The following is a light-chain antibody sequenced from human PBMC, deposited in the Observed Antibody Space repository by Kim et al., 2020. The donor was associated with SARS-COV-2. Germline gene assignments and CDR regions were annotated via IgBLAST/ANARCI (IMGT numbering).Light chain of an antibody. CDR2: GTS. J-gene: IGKJ4*01. CDR1: QTISSSY. V-gene: IGKV3-20*01. Sequence: IVLTQSPGTLSLSPGERATLSCRASQTISSSYLAWYQQKPGQAPRLLIYGTSSRATGIPDRFSGSGSGTDFTLTITRLESEDFAVYYCQESGLTFGGGPRWRS. CDR3: QESGLT.